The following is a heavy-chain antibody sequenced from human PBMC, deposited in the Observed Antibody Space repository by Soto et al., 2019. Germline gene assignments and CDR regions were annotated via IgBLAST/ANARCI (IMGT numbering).Heavy chain of an antibody. CDR2: VYHSASA. CDR1: GASINSRNW. J-gene: IGHJ4*02. D-gene: IGHD4-17*01. Sequence: PSETLSLTCAVSGASINSRNWWSWVRQPPGKGLEWIGEVYHSASATYNPSLKSRVTISVDKSNNQFSLILTSVTAADTAVYYCARNDDYHLQDGWGRGILVTVSS. V-gene: IGHV4-4*02. CDR3: ARNDDYHLQDG.